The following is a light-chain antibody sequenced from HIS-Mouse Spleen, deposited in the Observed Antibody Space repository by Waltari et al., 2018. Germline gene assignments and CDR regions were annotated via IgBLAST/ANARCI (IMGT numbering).Light chain of an antibody. CDR1: SSDVCGYNY. CDR2: EVS. Sequence: QSALTQPASVSGSPGQSITISCTGPSSDVCGYNYVSWYQQHPGKAPKLMIYEVSNRPSGVSNRFSGSKSGNTASLTISGLQAEDEADYYCSSYTSSSTPVVFGGGTKLTVL. CDR3: SSYTSSSTPVV. J-gene: IGLJ2*01. V-gene: IGLV2-14*01.